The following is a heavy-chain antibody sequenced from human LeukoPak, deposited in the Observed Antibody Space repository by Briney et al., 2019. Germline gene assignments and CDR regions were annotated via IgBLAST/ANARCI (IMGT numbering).Heavy chain of an antibody. Sequence: PGESLRLSCAASGFTFSSNAMSWVRQAPGRGLEWVSSITGGSNYIDYADSVKGRFTISRDNAKNSLYLQMNSLRAEDTAVYYCARAPGYMGYYFDYWGLATLVTVSS. CDR3: ARAPGYMGYYFDY. CDR1: GFTFSSNA. J-gene: IGHJ4*02. CDR2: ITGGSNYI. D-gene: IGHD6-13*01. V-gene: IGHV3-21*01.